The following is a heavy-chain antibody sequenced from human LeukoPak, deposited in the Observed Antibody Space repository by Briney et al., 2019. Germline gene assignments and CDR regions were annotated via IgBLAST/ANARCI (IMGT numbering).Heavy chain of an antibody. CDR1: GGTFSSYA. J-gene: IGHJ1*01. CDR3: ARDARDYGDYGWYLQH. D-gene: IGHD4-17*01. CDR2: IIPIFGTA. Sequence: SVKVSCKASGGTFSSYAISWVRQAPGQGLEWMGRIIPIFGTANYAQKFQGRVTITTDESTSTAYMELSSLRSEDTAVYYCARDARDYGDYGWYLQHWGQGTLVTVSS. V-gene: IGHV1-69*05.